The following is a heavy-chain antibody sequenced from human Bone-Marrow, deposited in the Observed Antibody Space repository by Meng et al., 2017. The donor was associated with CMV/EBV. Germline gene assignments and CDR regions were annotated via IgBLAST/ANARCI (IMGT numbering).Heavy chain of an antibody. CDR3: ARGGVGYTYGYLH. D-gene: IGHD5-18*01. V-gene: IGHV3-72*01. J-gene: IGHJ4*02. CDR2: TRNKANSYTT. Sequence: GGSLRLSCAASGFTFSDHYMDWVRQAPGKGLEWVGRTRNKANSYTTEYAASVKGRFTISRDDSKNSLYLQMNSLKTEDTAVYYCARGGVGYTYGYLHWGQGTLVTVSS. CDR1: GFTFSDHY.